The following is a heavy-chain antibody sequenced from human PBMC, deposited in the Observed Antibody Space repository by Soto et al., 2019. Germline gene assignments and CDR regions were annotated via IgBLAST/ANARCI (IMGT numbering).Heavy chain of an antibody. V-gene: IGHV3-30*18. D-gene: IGHD6-13*01. CDR3: AKDFRQQLIRSLNYFDY. CDR1: GFTFSSYG. J-gene: IGHJ4*02. Sequence: QVQLVESGGGVVQPGRSLRLSCAASGFTFSSYGMHWVRQAPGKGLEWVAVISYDGSNKYYADSVKGRFTISRDNSKNTLYLQMNSLRAEDTAVYYCAKDFRQQLIRSLNYFDYWGQGTLVTVSS. CDR2: ISYDGSNK.